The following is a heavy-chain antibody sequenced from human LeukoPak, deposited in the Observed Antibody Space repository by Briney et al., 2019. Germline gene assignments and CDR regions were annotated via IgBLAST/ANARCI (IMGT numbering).Heavy chain of an antibody. CDR1: GFTFSSYD. J-gene: IGHJ4*02. CDR3: SRVGSSGWPNYFDS. Sequence: GGSLRLSCAASGFTFSSYDMHWVRQATGKVLEWVSVIGTSGDTYYAGSMKGRFTISRENAKNSLYLQMNSLTAGDTAVYFCSRVGSSGWPNYFDSWGQGTLVTVSS. V-gene: IGHV3-13*04. CDR2: IGTSGDT. D-gene: IGHD6-19*01.